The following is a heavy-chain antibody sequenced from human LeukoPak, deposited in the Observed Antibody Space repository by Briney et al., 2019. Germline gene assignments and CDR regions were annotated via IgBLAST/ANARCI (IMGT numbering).Heavy chain of an antibody. CDR3: AREVVGATHFDY. Sequence: ASVKVSYKASGYTFTSYYMHWVRQAPGQGLEWMGIINPSGGSTSYAQKFQGRVTMTRDTSTSTVYMELSSLRSEDTAVYYCAREVVGATHFDYWGQGTLVTVSS. CDR1: GYTFTSYY. D-gene: IGHD1-26*01. CDR2: INPSGGST. J-gene: IGHJ4*02. V-gene: IGHV1-46*01.